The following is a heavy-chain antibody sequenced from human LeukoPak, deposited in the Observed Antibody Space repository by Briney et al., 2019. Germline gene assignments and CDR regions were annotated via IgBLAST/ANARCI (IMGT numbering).Heavy chain of an antibody. CDR1: GPSISSSSYY. D-gene: IGHD5-18*01. CDR3: ARHAMVYTGMVLYNWFDP. Sequence: SETLSLTCTVSGPSISSSSYYWGWIRQPPGKGLEWIGSIYYSGSTFYNPSLKSRVTISVDTSKNQFSLKLSSVTAADTAVYYCARHAMVYTGMVLYNWFDPWGQGTLVTVSS. V-gene: IGHV4-39*01. J-gene: IGHJ5*02. CDR2: IYYSGST.